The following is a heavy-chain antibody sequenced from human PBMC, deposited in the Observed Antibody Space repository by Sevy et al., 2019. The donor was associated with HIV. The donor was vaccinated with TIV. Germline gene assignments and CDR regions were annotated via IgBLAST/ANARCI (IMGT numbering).Heavy chain of an antibody. J-gene: IGHJ4*02. CDR1: GFALRSYT. D-gene: IGHD2-21*02. CDR3: AKTLQKLPFHPHYFDY. CDR2: ISATGGST. Sequence: GGSLRLSCGVSGFALRSYTMNWVRQAPGMGLEWVASISATGGSTYYADSVKGRFTISRDVSKSTLYLQMNSLTAEDTAMFYCAKTLQKLPFHPHYFDYWGQRTLVTVSS. V-gene: IGHV3-23*01.